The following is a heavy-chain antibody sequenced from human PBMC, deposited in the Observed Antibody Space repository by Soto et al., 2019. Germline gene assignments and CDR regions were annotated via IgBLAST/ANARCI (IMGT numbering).Heavy chain of an antibody. CDR2: IIPIFGTA. CDR3: ARERLRERQLWSPGSH. J-gene: IGHJ4*02. V-gene: IGHV1-69*13. CDR1: GGTFSSYA. D-gene: IGHD5-18*01. Sequence: SVKVSCKASGGTFSSYAISWVRQAPGQGLEWMGGIIPIFGTANYAQKFQGRVTITADESTSTAYMELSSLRSEDTAVYYCARERLRERQLWSPGSHWGQGTLVTVSS.